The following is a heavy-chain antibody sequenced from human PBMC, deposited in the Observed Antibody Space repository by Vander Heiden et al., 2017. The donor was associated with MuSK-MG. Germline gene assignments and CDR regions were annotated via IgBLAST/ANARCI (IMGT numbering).Heavy chain of an antibody. CDR3: ARCNRIAAAGNSGMDV. D-gene: IGHD6-13*01. J-gene: IGHJ6*02. CDR1: GGTFSSYA. Sequence: QVQLVQSGAEVKKPGSSVKVSCKASGGTFSSYAISWVRQAPGQGLEWMGGIIPIFGIANYAQKFQGRVTITADKSTSTAYMELSSLRSEDTAVYYCARCNRIAAAGNSGMDVWGQGTTVTVSS. CDR2: IIPIFGIA. V-gene: IGHV1-69*17.